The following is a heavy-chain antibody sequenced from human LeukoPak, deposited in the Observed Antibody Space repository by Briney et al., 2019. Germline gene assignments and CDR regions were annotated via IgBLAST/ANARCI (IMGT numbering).Heavy chain of an antibody. V-gene: IGHV3-23*01. CDR2: ISGSGGST. J-gene: IGHJ4*02. CDR3: AKRGVVIRVVLVGFHKEAYYFDS. Sequence: GGSLSLSRAPSGFTFSSYAMSWVREAPGQRLEGFSAISGSGGSTYYADSLKGRFTISRDSPENTLYLQMNSLRVEDTAVYLCAKRGVVIRVVLVGFHKEAYYFDSWGQGALVTVSS. D-gene: IGHD3-10*01. CDR1: GFTFSSYA.